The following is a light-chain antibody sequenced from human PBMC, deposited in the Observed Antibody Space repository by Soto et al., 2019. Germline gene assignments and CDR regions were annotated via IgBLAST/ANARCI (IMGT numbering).Light chain of an antibody. V-gene: IGKV3-20*01. Sequence: EIVMTQSPATLSVSPGERATLSCRASQSVRSSFLAWYQQKPGQAPSLLIYGASTRATGIPARFSGSGSGTEFTLTISRLEPEDFAVYYCQQYGSSGTFGQGTKVDIK. CDR3: QQYGSSGT. J-gene: IGKJ1*01. CDR2: GAS. CDR1: QSVRSSF.